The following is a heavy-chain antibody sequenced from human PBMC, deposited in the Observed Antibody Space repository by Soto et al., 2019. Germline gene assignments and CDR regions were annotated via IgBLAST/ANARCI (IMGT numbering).Heavy chain of an antibody. CDR2: TYYRSKWYN. D-gene: IGHD5-18*01. CDR3: ARANGYSYGYEAYFDY. CDR1: GDSVSSNSAA. Sequence: PSQTLSLTCAISGDSVSSNSAAWNWIRQSPSRGLEWLGRTYYRSKWYNDYAVSVKSRITINPDTSKNQFSLQLNSVTPEDTAVYYCARANGYSYGYEAYFDYWGQGTLVTVSS. V-gene: IGHV6-1*01. J-gene: IGHJ4*02.